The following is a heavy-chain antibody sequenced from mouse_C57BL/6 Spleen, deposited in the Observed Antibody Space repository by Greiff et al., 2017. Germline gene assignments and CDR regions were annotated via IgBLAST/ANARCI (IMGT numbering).Heavy chain of an antibody. D-gene: IGHD5-1*01. V-gene: IGHV1-52*01. Sequence: VQLQQPGAELVRPGSSVKLSCKASGYTFTSYWMHWVKQRPIQGLEWIGNIDPSDSETHYNQKFKDKATLTVDKSSSTAYMQLSSLTSEDSAVYYCATPGVRRYFDVWGTGTTVTVSS. J-gene: IGHJ1*03. CDR1: GYTFTSYW. CDR3: ATPGVRRYFDV. CDR2: IDPSDSET.